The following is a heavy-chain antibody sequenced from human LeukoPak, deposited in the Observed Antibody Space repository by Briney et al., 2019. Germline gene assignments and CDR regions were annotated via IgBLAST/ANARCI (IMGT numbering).Heavy chain of an antibody. V-gene: IGHV4-34*01. Sequence: SETLSLTCAVYGGSFSGYYWSWIRQPPGKGLEWIGEINHSGSTNYNPSLKSRVTISVDTSKNQFSLKLSSVTAADTAVYYCARGSIVVVPAAIGDYYYGMDVWGQGTTVTVSS. CDR1: GGSFSGYY. J-gene: IGHJ6*02. CDR2: INHSGST. CDR3: ARGSIVVVPAAIGDYYYGMDV. D-gene: IGHD2-2*02.